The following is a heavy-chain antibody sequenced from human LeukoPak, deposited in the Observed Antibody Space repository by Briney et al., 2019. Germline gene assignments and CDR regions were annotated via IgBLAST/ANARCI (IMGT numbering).Heavy chain of an antibody. D-gene: IGHD2-2*01. Sequence: ASVKVSCKASGYTFTSYDINWVRQATGQGLEWMGWMNPNSGNTGYAQKFQGRVTITRNTSISTAYMELSSLRSEDTAVYYCARAIYCSSTSCYLDILYNWFDPWGQGTLVTVSS. V-gene: IGHV1-8*03. CDR1: GYTFTSYD. J-gene: IGHJ5*02. CDR3: ARAIYCSSTSCYLDILYNWFDP. CDR2: MNPNSGNT.